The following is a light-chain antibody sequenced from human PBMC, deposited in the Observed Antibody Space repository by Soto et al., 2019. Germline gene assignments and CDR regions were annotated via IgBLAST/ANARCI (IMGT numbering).Light chain of an antibody. CDR1: QSVSSSY. CDR2: GVS. Sequence: EIVLTQSPGTLSLSPGERATLSCRASQSVSSSYLAWYQQRPGQAPRLLIYGVSSRATGIPDRFSGSGSGKDFTLTISRLEPEDFAMYYCQHYGNLRFTFGGGTKVEI. CDR3: QHYGNLRFT. J-gene: IGKJ4*01. V-gene: IGKV3-20*01.